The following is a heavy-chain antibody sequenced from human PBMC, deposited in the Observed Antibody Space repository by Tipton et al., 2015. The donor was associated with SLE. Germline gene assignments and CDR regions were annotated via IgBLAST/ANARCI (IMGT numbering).Heavy chain of an antibody. Sequence: TLSLTCTVSGGSVSSNYWSWIRQPPGKGLEWIGYIDYRDITNYNPSLKSRVTMSIDTSKNQSSLKLSSVTAADTAVYYCAKDSGTYYFDFWGQGVLVNVSS. D-gene: IGHD1-26*01. V-gene: IGHV4-59*02. CDR3: AKDSGTYYFDF. CDR2: IDYRDIT. CDR1: GGSVSSNY. J-gene: IGHJ4*02.